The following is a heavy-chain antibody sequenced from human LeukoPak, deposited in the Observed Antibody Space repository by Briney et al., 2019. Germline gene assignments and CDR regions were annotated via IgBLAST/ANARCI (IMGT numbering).Heavy chain of an antibody. V-gene: IGHV4-61*02. CDR2: IYTSGST. J-gene: IGHJ6*02. CDR3: AREPTDYDILTGYYYYGMDV. CDR1: GGSISSGSYY. D-gene: IGHD3-9*01. Sequence: SETLSLTCTVSGGSISSGSYYWSWIRQPAGKGLEWIGRIYTSGSTNYNPSPKSRVTISVDTSKNQFSLKLSSVTAADTAVYYCAREPTDYDILTGYYYYGMDVWGQGTTVTVSS.